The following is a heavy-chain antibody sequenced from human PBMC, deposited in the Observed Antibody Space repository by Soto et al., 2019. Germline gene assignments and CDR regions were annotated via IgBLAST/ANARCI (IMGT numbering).Heavy chain of an antibody. CDR3: AKGIYGSGSMRAAFAV. J-gene: IGHJ3*01. D-gene: IGHD3-10*01. CDR1: GVTLDDYS. CDR2: ISWNSGSI. Sequence: GGSLRLSCRTSGVTLDDYSMHWVRQPPGKGLEWVSGISWNSGSIGYADPVRGRFTISRDNAKNSLYLQMNYLRTEDTAFYYYAKGIYGSGSMRAAFAVWGQGTLVTVSS. V-gene: IGHV3-9*01.